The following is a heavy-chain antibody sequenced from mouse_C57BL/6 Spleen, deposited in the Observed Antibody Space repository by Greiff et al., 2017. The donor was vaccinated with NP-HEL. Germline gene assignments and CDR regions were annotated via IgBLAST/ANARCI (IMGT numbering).Heavy chain of an antibody. V-gene: IGHV5-6*01. D-gene: IGHD2-5*01. Sequence: DVQLVESGGDLVKPGGSLKLSCAASGFTFSSYGMSWVRQTPDKRLEWVATISSGGSYTYYPDSVKGRFTISRDNAKNTLYLQMSSLKSEDTAMYYCARLGYSNLMDYWGQGTSVTVSS. J-gene: IGHJ4*01. CDR3: ARLGYSNLMDY. CDR2: ISSGGSYT. CDR1: GFTFSSYG.